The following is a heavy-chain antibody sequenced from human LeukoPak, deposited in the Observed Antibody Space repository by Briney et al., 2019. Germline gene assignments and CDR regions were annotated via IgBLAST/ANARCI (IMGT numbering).Heavy chain of an antibody. CDR3: ARNRRYYGSGSYYNAPFYYYYYMDV. D-gene: IGHD3-10*01. Sequence: SETLSLTCTVSGYSISSGYYWGWIRQPPGKGLEWIGSIYHSGSTYYNPSLKSRVTISVDTSKNQFSLKLSSVTAADTAVYYCARNRRYYGSGSYYNAPFYYYYYMDVWGKGTTVTISS. CDR2: IYHSGST. V-gene: IGHV4-38-2*02. CDR1: GYSISSGYY. J-gene: IGHJ6*03.